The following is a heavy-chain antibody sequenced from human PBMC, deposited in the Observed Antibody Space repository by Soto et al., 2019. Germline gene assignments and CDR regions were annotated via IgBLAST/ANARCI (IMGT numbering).Heavy chain of an antibody. D-gene: IGHD2-2*01. J-gene: IGHJ6*02. V-gene: IGHV1-69*12. CDR2: IIPIFRTA. CDR1: GGTFSTYT. CDR3: ARRYCISTSCHYYGMDV. Sequence: QVQLVQSGAEVKKPGSSVKVSCKASGGTFSTYTVSWVRQAPGQGLEWMGGIIPIFRTANYAQKFQGRVTVIADESTSTAYMELSSLRSEDTAVYYCARRYCISTSCHYYGMDVWGQGTTVTVSS.